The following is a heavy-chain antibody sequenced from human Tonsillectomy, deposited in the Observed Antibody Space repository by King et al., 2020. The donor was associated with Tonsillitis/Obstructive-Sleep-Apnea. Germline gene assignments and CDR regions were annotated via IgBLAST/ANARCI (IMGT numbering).Heavy chain of an antibody. D-gene: IGHD3-22*01. CDR1: GGSISSYY. CDR3: AGADYYDSSGYYYFIGY. V-gene: IGHV4-59*01. Sequence: VQLQESGPGLVKPSETLSLTCTVSGGSISSYYWSWIRQPPGQGLEWIGYIYYSGSTNYNPSLKSRVTISVDTSKNQFSLKLSSVTAADTAVYYCAGADYYDSSGYYYFIGYWGQGTLVTVSS. J-gene: IGHJ4*02. CDR2: IYYSGST.